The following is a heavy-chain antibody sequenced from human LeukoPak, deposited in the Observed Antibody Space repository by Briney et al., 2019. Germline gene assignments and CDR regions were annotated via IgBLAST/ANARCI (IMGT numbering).Heavy chain of an antibody. D-gene: IGHD6-13*01. V-gene: IGHV1-69*13. Sequence: SVKVSCKGSGSTFSSYAISWVRQAPGQGLEWMGGIIPIFGTANYAQKFQGRVTITADESTSTAYMELSSLRSEDTAVYYCARHRTYSSSWYYYYYGMDVWGQGTTVTVSS. J-gene: IGHJ6*02. CDR3: ARHRTYSSSWYYYYYGMDV. CDR1: GSTFSSYA. CDR2: IIPIFGTA.